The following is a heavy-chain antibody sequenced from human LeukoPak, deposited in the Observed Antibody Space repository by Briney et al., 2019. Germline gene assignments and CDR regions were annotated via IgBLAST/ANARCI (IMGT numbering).Heavy chain of an antibody. Sequence: SETLSLTCAVAGGSFSGYFRSWIRQSPGKGLEWIGEIDHSGSTNYNPSLKSRVTMSLDTSKKQFSLKLSSVTAADTAVYYCAPAGGISTWYFDYWGQGTLVTVSS. D-gene: IGHD1-26*01. CDR1: GGSFSGYF. J-gene: IGHJ4*02. CDR3: APAGGISTWYFDY. CDR2: IDHSGST. V-gene: IGHV4-34*01.